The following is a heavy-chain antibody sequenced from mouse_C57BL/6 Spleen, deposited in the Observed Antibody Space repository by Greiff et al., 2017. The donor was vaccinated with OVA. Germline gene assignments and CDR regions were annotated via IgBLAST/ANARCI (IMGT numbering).Heavy chain of an antibody. CDR3: ARHEERGTGSFAY. Sequence: VQLQQSGAELVKPGASVKLSCKASGYTFTEYTIHWVKQRWGQGREWIGWFYPGSGSIKYKEKVKEKGTWKAEKSSSTVYMELSRLTSEDSAVYSSARHEERGTGSFAYWGQGTLVTVSA. D-gene: IGHD4-1*01. CDR2: FYPGSGSI. CDR1: GYTFTEYT. J-gene: IGHJ3*01. V-gene: IGHV1-62-2*01.